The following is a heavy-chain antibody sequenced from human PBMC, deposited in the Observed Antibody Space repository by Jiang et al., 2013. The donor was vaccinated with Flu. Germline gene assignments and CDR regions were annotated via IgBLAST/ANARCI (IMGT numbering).Heavy chain of an antibody. CDR2: INPNGGST. Sequence: GAEVKKPGASVKVSCKASGYTFTSYYMHWVRQAPGQGLKWMGIINPNGGSTNYAQKFQGRVTMTRDTSTSMVYMELSSLRSEDTAVYYCARAESPNYYYYGMDVWGQGTTVTVSS. CDR3: ARAESPNYYYYGMDV. CDR1: GYTFTSYY. V-gene: IGHV1-46*01. J-gene: IGHJ6*02.